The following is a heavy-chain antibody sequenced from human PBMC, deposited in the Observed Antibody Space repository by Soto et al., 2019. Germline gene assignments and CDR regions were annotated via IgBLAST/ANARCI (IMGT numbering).Heavy chain of an antibody. D-gene: IGHD3-16*02. Sequence: QVPLVQSGAEVKKPGSSVKVSCKTSGGTFSTYSIVWVRQAPGEGLEWMGGIIPIFGTANYAQKFQDRVTITADKSTNTAFMELSSLKSEDTAMYYCARSIGSGGVIGGFDYWGQGTMVTVSS. CDR1: GGTFSTYS. V-gene: IGHV1-69*06. J-gene: IGHJ4*02. CDR3: ARSIGSGGVIGGFDY. CDR2: IIPIFGTA.